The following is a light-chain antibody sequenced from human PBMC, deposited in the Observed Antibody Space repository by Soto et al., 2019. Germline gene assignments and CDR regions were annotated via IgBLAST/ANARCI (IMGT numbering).Light chain of an antibody. V-gene: IGKV3-20*01. CDR3: QQRLMT. CDR2: GAS. CDR1: QSVSSSY. Sequence: ESVFTQSPGTLSVSPGERATLSCRASQSVSSSYLAWYQQKPGQAPRLLIYGASSRATDIPARFSGSGSGTDFTLTISSLEPEDFAVYYCQQRLMTFGQGTKVDIK. J-gene: IGKJ1*01.